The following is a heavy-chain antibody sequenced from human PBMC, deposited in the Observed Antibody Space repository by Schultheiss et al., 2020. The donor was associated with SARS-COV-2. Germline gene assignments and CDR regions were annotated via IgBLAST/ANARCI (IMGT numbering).Heavy chain of an antibody. V-gene: IGHV3-23*01. D-gene: IGHD6-19*01. CDR3: ARGRAVAGPFDY. Sequence: GESLKISCAASGLTVSSNYMSWVRQAPGKGLEWVSVILGTGGSTYYADSVKGRFTISRDNAKNSLYLQMNSLRAEDTAVYYCARGRAVAGPFDYWGQGTLVTVSS. CDR1: GLTVSSNY. J-gene: IGHJ4*02. CDR2: ILGTGGST.